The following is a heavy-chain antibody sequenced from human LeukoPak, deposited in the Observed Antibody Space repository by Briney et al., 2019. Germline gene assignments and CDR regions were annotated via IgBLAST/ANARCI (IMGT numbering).Heavy chain of an antibody. V-gene: IGHV1-8*01. CDR1: GYTFTSYD. Sequence: ASVKVSCKTSGYTFTSYDINWVRQAPGQGLEWMGWMNPNSGNTAYAQKFQGRVTMTRHTSISTAYMELSSLRSEDTAVYYCARASDSGSPKFDYWGQGTLVTVSS. D-gene: IGHD3-10*01. CDR3: ARASDSGSPKFDY. J-gene: IGHJ4*02. CDR2: MNPNSGNT.